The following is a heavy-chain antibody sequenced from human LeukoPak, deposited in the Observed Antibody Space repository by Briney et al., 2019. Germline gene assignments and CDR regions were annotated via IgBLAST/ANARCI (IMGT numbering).Heavy chain of an antibody. CDR3: ARHLSGFSPDDAFDI. J-gene: IGHJ3*02. CDR1: GGSISSYY. Sequence: SETLSLTCTVSGGSISSYYWNWIRQPPGKGLEWIGYIYYSGSTNYNPSLKSRVTISVDTSKNQFSLKLSSVTAADTAVYYCARHLSGFSPDDAFDIWGQGTMVTVSS. V-gene: IGHV4-59*08. CDR2: IYYSGST. D-gene: IGHD6-19*01.